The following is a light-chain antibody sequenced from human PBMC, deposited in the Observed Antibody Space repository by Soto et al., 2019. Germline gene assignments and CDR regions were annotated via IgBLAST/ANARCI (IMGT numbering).Light chain of an antibody. CDR1: QSLLHSNGYNY. CDR2: LGS. CDR3: IQALPPASFT. J-gene: IGKJ3*01. V-gene: IGKV2-28*01. Sequence: DLVMTQSPLSLPVTPGEPASISCRSSQSLLHSNGYNYLDWYLQKPGQSPQLLIYLGSNRASGVPDGFSGSGSATDFTLKISRVEAEDVGVYYCIQALPPASFTFSPGTKVYIK.